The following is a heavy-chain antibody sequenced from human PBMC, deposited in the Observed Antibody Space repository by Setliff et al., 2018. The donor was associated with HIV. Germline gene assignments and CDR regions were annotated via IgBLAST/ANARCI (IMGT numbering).Heavy chain of an antibody. CDR3: ARAVSGSYHLDAFDI. CDR1: GHTLTSYG. Sequence: ASVKVSCKASGHTLTSYGISWVRQAPGQGLEWMGWISVYNDDTSYAQKFQGRVTMTTDTSTGTAYMELRSLRSDDTAMYYCARAVSGSYHLDAFDIWGQGTMVTVSS. V-gene: IGHV1-18*01. CDR2: ISVYNDDT. J-gene: IGHJ3*02. D-gene: IGHD1-26*01.